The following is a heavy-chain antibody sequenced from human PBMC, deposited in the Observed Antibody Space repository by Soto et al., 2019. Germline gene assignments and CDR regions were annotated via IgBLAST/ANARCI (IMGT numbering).Heavy chain of an antibody. J-gene: IGHJ6*02. CDR1: GFTFSSYG. CDR2: IWYDGSNK. V-gene: IGHV3-33*01. CDR3: ARYLLGDWNDVHYYYGMDV. D-gene: IGHD1-1*01. Sequence: GGSLRLSCAASGFTFSSYGMHWVRQAPGKGLEWVAVIWYDGSNKYYADSVKGRFTISRDNSKNTLYLQMNSLRAEDTAVYYCARYLLGDWNDVHYYYGMDVWGQGTTVTVSS.